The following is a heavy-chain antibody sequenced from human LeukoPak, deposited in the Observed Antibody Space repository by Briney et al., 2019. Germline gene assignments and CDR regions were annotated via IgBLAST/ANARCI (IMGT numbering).Heavy chain of an antibody. V-gene: IGHV1-69*13. J-gene: IGHJ3*02. Sequence: GASVKVSCKASGGTFSSYAISWVRQAPGQGLGWMGGIIPIFGTANYAQKFQGRVTITADESTSTAYMELSSLRSEDTAVYYCAVRWELLHAFDIWGQGTMVTVSS. CDR3: AVRWELLHAFDI. D-gene: IGHD1-26*01. CDR2: IIPIFGTA. CDR1: GGTFSSYA.